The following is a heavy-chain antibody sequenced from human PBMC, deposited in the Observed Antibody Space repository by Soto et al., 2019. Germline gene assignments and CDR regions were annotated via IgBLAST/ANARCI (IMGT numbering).Heavy chain of an antibody. CDR1: GFPFSSYA. J-gene: IGHJ3*02. CDR2: ISGSGGRT. Sequence: AGGSLRLSCVASGFPFSSYAMGWVRQTPGKGLEWVSGISGSGGRTYYADSVKGRFTISRDNSNNTLSLQMHILRVEDTAVYFCAKGGYYSLFDIWGQGTMVTVS. CDR3: AKGGYYSLFDI. D-gene: IGHD3-16*01. V-gene: IGHV3-23*01.